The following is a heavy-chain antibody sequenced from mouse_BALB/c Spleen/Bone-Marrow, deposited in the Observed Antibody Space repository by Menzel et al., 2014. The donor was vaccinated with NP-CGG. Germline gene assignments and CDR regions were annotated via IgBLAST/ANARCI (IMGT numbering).Heavy chain of an antibody. CDR1: GFSFNSYG. CDR2: IRGGGSYT. D-gene: IGHD2-4*01. CDR3: ARHAYYDQTEVSLVY. Sequence: DVKLVESGGGLVKSGGSLKLSCAASGFSFNSYGMSWVRQTPEKRLEWIATIRGGGSYTFYPDSLKGRFTISRDNAKNNLYLQLSSLRSEDTALYFCARHAYYDQTEVSLVYLGQGTLVTVSA. J-gene: IGHJ3*01. V-gene: IGHV5-9-2*01.